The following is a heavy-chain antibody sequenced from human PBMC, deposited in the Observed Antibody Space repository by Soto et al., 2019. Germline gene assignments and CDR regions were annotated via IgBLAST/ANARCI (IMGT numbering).Heavy chain of an antibody. Sequence: SETLSLTCGVYGGFFSGYQWNWIRQSPGRGLEWIGEINHSGTTKYNPSLESRINLSVDTSKKQFSLKMFSVTAADTAIYYCARGWRFDPWGQG. D-gene: IGHD1-1*01. CDR1: GGFFSGYQ. CDR3: ARGWRFDP. J-gene: IGHJ5*02. CDR2: INHSGTT. V-gene: IGHV4-34*01.